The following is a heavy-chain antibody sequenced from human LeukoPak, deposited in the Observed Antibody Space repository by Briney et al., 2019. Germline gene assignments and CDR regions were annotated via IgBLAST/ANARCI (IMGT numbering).Heavy chain of an antibody. D-gene: IGHD2-15*01. V-gene: IGHV3-74*01. CDR1: GFTFGNYW. J-gene: IGHJ4*02. Sequence: PGGSLRLSCAASGFTFGNYWMHWVRQAAGKGLVWVSRIDTDGSSTSDADSVRGRVTISRDNAKNTLYLQMNSLGADDTAVYCCARAGYCSGGSCYFDYWGQGTQVIVSS. CDR3: ARAGYCSGGSCYFDY. CDR2: IDTDGSST.